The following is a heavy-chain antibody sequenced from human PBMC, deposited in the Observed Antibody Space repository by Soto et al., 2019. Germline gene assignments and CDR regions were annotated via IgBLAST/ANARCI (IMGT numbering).Heavy chain of an antibody. Sequence: GGSRHLSWSSSGFLTSDHPMEWVRQAPGKGLEWVARIRKKNSGHTTEYAASARGRFTISADKSISTAYLQWSSLKASDTAMYYCARYGQYYFDYWGQGNLVNGSA. CDR2: IRKKNSGHTT. V-gene: IGHV3-72*01. CDR1: GFLTSDHP. D-gene: IGHD4-17*01. J-gene: IGHJ4*02. CDR3: ARYGQYYFDY.